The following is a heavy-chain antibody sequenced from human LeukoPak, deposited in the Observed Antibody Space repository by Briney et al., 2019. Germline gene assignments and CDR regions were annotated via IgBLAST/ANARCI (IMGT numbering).Heavy chain of an antibody. Sequence: GGSLRLPCAASGFTFSSYSMNWVRQAPGKGLEWVSYISSSSSTIYYADSVKGRFTISRDNAKNSLYLQMNSLRAEDTAVYYCARYRSGSHFDYWGQGTLVTVSS. V-gene: IGHV3-48*01. J-gene: IGHJ4*02. CDR3: ARYRSGSHFDY. CDR2: ISSSSSTI. CDR1: GFTFSSYS. D-gene: IGHD1-26*01.